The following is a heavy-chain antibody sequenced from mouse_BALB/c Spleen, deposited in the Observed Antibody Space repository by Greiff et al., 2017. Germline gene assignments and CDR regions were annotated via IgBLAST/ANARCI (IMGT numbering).Heavy chain of an antibody. CDR2: ILPGSGST. D-gene: IGHD3-1*01. V-gene: IGHV1-9*01. CDR3: ARARATLYYYAMDY. J-gene: IGHJ4*01. CDR1: GYTFSSYW. Sequence: QVQLQQSGAELMKPGASVKISCKATGYTFSSYWIEWVKQRPGHGLEWIGEILPGSGSTNYNEKFKGKATFTADTSSNTAYMQLSSLTSEDSAVYYCARARATLYYYAMDYWGQGTSVTVSS.